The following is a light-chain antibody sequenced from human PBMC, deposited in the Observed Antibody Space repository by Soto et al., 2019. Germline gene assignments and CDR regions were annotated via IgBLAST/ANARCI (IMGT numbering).Light chain of an antibody. J-gene: IGKJ1*01. Sequence: EIVLTQSPGTLSLSPGERATLSCRASQSVSSSYLAGYQQKPGQAPRLLIYGASSRATGIPDRFSGSGSGTDFTLTSSRLEPEDCEVYYCQQYGSSPTFGQGTKVDIK. CDR3: QQYGSSPT. CDR1: QSVSSSY. CDR2: GAS. V-gene: IGKV3-20*01.